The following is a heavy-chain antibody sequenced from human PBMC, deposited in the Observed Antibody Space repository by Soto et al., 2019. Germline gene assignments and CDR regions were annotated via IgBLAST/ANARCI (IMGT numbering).Heavy chain of an antibody. V-gene: IGHV1-3*01. J-gene: IGHJ6*03. Sequence: ASVKVSCKASGYTFTSYAMHWVRQAPGQRLEWMGWINAGNGNTKYSQKFQGRVTITRDTSASTAYMELSSLRSEDTAVYYCAGYSGSSPYYYYYYYMDVWGKGTTVTAP. CDR3: AGYSGSSPYYYYYYYMDV. CDR1: GYTFTSYA. D-gene: IGHD6-6*01. CDR2: INAGNGNT.